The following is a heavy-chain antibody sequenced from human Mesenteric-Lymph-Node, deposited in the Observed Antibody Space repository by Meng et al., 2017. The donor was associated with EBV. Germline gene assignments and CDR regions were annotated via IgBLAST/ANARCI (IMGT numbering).Heavy chain of an antibody. CDR1: RSSFTHYY. CDR2: SIHGGSI. J-gene: IGHJ4*02. D-gene: IGHD6-19*01. Sequence: QVNPTQWGACTVKPSDTLSLTGSGLRSSFTHYYWGGIRQPPRKGLEWIGESIHGGSINYNPSLKSRLTISVDTSNNLFSLNINSVTVADTAVYYCARGGLQSSGWYKERPHWGQGTLVTVSS. CDR3: ARGGLQSSGWYKERPH. V-gene: IGHV4-34*02.